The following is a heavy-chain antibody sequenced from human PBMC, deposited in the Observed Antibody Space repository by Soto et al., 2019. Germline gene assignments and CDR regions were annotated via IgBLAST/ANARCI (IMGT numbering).Heavy chain of an antibody. D-gene: IGHD1-1*01. J-gene: IGHJ6*02. CDR1: GYTFTSYG. Sequence: GASVKVSCKASGYTFTSYGISWVRQAPGQGLEWMGWISAYNGNTNYAQKLQGRVTMTTDTSTSTAYMELRSLRSDDTAVYYCARRGVRPTRGGTYYYYGMDVWGQGTTVTVSS. V-gene: IGHV1-18*04. CDR3: ARRGVRPTRGGTYYYYGMDV. CDR2: ISAYNGNT.